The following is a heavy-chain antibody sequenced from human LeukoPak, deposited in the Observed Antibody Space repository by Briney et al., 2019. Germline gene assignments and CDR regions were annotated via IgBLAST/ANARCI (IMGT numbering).Heavy chain of an antibody. Sequence: PGRSLRLSCAASGFTYSSYAMHWVRQDPGKGLEWVAVISYDGSNKYYADSVKGRFTISRDNSKNTLYLQMNSLRAEDTAVYYCAREKWLVRRAGNYYYYGMDVWGQGTTVTASS. CDR1: GFTYSSYA. CDR2: ISYDGSNK. V-gene: IGHV3-30-3*01. D-gene: IGHD6-19*01. CDR3: AREKWLVRRAGNYYYYGMDV. J-gene: IGHJ6*02.